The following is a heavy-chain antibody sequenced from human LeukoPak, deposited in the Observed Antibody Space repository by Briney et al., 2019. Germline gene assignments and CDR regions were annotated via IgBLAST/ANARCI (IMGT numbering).Heavy chain of an antibody. J-gene: IGHJ3*02. CDR2: IIGSGSST. Sequence: GGSLRLSCAASGSTFSSCGMSWVRQAPGKGLQWVSVIIGSGSSTYYADSVKGRFTISRDNSKNTLYLQMSSLRAEDTAVYYCAKDGLYYSDAFDIWGQGAMVTVSS. CDR3: AKDGLYYSDAFDI. D-gene: IGHD3-10*01. CDR1: GSTFSSCG. V-gene: IGHV3-23*01.